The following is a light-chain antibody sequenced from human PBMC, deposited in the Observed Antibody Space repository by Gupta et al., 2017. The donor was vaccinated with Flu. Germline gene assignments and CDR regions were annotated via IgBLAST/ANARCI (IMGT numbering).Light chain of an antibody. CDR2: ATS. CDR3: QQAKSFPLT. CDR1: QVISGW. V-gene: IGKV1-12*01. Sequence: DIQMTQSPPSVSASVGDRVTITCRASQVISGWLSWYQQKPGKAPNLLIYATSTLQSGVPARFSGSGSGTDFSLTISSLQPEDFAIYFCQQAKSFPLTFGGGTKVEIK. J-gene: IGKJ4*01.